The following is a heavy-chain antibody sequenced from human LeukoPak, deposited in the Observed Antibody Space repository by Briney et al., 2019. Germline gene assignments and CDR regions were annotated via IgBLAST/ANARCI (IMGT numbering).Heavy chain of an antibody. V-gene: IGHV4-59*13. Sequence: SETPSLTCTVSGGSISSYYWTWIRQPPGKGLEWIGDIYITGSTNYNPYPKRRVTMSVDTSKNQFSLRLSSVTAADTAVYYCARVRIGETSYDASDVWGLGTMVTVSS. CDR3: ARVRIGETSYDASDV. J-gene: IGHJ3*01. CDR2: IYITGST. CDR1: GGSISSYY. D-gene: IGHD1-26*01.